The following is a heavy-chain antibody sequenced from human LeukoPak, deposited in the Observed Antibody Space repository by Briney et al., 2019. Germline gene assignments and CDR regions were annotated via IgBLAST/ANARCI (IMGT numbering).Heavy chain of an antibody. J-gene: IGHJ4*02. Sequence: GRSLRLSCVVSGFAFSNYGMHWVRRAPGKGLEWVALTSYDGSTKYYADSVKGRFTISKDNSRNTVYLQMNSLKVEDTATYYCVKPSDEHFDYWGQGTLVTVSS. V-gene: IGHV3-30*18. CDR1: GFAFSNYG. CDR2: TSYDGSTK. CDR3: VKPSDEHFDY.